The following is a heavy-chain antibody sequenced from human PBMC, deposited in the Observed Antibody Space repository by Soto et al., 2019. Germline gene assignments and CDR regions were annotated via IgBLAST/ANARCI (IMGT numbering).Heavy chain of an antibody. CDR3: ARKLVTALYYGMDV. Sequence: GGSLRLSCAASGFTFSSYSMNWVRQAPGKGLEWFSYISSSSSTIYYADSVKGRFTISRDNAKNSLYLQMNSLRDEDTAVYYCARKLVTALYYGMDVWGQGTTVTVSS. CDR1: GFTFSSYS. D-gene: IGHD2-21*02. CDR2: ISSSSSTI. V-gene: IGHV3-48*02. J-gene: IGHJ6*02.